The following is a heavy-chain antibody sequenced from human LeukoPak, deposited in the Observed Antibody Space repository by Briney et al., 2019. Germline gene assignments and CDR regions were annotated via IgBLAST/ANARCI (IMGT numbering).Heavy chain of an antibody. CDR3: AREIVGATGWFDP. J-gene: IGHJ5*02. D-gene: IGHD1-26*01. Sequence: SETLSLTCAVSGYSISSGYYWGWIRQPPGKGLEWIGSIYHSGSTYYNPSLKSRVTISVDTSKNQFSLKLSSVTAADPAVYYCAREIVGATGWFDPGGQEPWSPSPQ. CDR2: IYHSGST. CDR1: GYSISSGYY. V-gene: IGHV4-38-2*01.